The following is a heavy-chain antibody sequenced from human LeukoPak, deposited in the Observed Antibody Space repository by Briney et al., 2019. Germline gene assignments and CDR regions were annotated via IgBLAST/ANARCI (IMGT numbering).Heavy chain of an antibody. V-gene: IGHV3-30*04. D-gene: IGHD2/OR15-2a*01. CDR2: ITHDGSIK. Sequence: GRSLRLSCAASAFTFSGYAMHWVRQAPGKGLEWVAVITHDGSIKHYADSVKGRFTISRDNSKNTLYVQINTLRAEDTAVYYCASHSSPTFWGQGTLVTVSS. CDR3: ASHSSPTF. CDR1: AFTFSGYA. J-gene: IGHJ4*02.